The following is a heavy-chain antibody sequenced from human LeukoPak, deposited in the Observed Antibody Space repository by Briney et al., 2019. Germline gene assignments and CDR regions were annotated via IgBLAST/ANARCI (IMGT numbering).Heavy chain of an antibody. D-gene: IGHD4-23*01. CDR1: RFTFSSYW. CDR3: AGGYDGNSPLDY. Sequence: GGSLRLSCAACRFTFSSYWMHRVRQAPAKGPVWVSRINTDGSSTSYADSVKGRFTISRDNAKNTLYLQMNSLRAEDTAVYYCAGGYDGNSPLDYWGQGTLVTVSS. J-gene: IGHJ4*02. CDR2: INTDGSST. V-gene: IGHV3-74*01.